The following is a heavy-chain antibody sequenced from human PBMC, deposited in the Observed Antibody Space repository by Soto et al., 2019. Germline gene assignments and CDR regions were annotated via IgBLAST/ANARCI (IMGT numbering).Heavy chain of an antibody. V-gene: IGHV1-69*13. D-gene: IGHD3-22*01. Sequence: GASVKVSCKASGGTFSSYAISWVRQAPGQGREWMGGIIPIFGTANYAQKFQGRVTITADESTSTAYMGLSSLRSEDTAVYYCARDSTGGMIVVVPEGTYPGMDVWGQGXTVTVSS. CDR1: GGTFSSYA. J-gene: IGHJ6*02. CDR3: ARDSTGGMIVVVPEGTYPGMDV. CDR2: IIPIFGTA.